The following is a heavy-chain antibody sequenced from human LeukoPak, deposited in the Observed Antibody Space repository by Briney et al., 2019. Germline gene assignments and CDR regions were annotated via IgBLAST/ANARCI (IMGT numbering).Heavy chain of an antibody. D-gene: IGHD1-26*01. Sequence: ASVKVSCKASGYTFTSYGINWVRQATGQGLEWMGWMNPNSGNTGYAQKFQGRVTITRNTSISTAYMELSSLRSEDTAVYYCARGNSGSYYNWFDPWGQGTLVTVSS. CDR2: MNPNSGNT. CDR3: ARGNSGSYYNWFDP. V-gene: IGHV1-8*03. CDR1: GYTFTSYG. J-gene: IGHJ5*02.